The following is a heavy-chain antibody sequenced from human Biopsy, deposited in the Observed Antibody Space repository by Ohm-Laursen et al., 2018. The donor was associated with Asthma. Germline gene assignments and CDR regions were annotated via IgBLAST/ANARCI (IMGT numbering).Heavy chain of an antibody. V-gene: IGHV1-18*01. CDR3: ARAVDYSHYYGIDV. Sequence: SVKVSCKTSGYTFNSAGITWVRQAPGQGLEWMGWIGVYNGNTKVAQKLQDRVTMTTDTSTSTAYMELRSLRSGDTAVYFCARAVDYSHYYGIDVWGQGTTVTVS. J-gene: IGHJ6*02. D-gene: IGHD3-10*01. CDR1: GYTFNSAG. CDR2: IGVYNGNT.